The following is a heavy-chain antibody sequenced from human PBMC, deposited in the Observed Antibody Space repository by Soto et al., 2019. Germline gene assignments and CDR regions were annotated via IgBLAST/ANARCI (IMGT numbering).Heavy chain of an antibody. CDR3: ARCYTTVTTFDY. CDR2: IYYSGST. J-gene: IGHJ4*02. Sequence: SETLSLTCTVSGGSISSSSYYWGWIRQPPGKGLEWIGSIYYSGSTYYNPSLKSRVTISVDTSKNQFSLKLSSVTAADTAVYYCARCYTTVTTFDYWGQGTLVTVSS. CDR1: GGSISSSSYY. V-gene: IGHV4-39*01. D-gene: IGHD4-17*01.